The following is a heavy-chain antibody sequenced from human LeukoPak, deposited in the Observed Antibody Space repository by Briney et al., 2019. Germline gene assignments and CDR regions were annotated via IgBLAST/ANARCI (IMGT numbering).Heavy chain of an antibody. D-gene: IGHD5-24*01. CDR2: IYYSGST. CDR1: GGSFSGYY. V-gene: IGHV4-30-4*01. Sequence: SETLSLTCAVYGGSFSGYYWSWIRQPPGKGLEWIGYIYYSGSTYYNPSLKSRVTISVDTSKNQFSLKLSSVTAADTAVYYCAREGDGYNYVDYWGQGTLVTVSS. J-gene: IGHJ4*02. CDR3: AREGDGYNYVDY.